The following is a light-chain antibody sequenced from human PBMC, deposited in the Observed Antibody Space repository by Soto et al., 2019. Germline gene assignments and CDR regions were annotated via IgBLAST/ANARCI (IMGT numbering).Light chain of an antibody. CDR3: QQYYNWPPIT. Sequence: EIVMTQSPATVSVSPGERATLSWMASQSVSSNLAWYQQKPGQAPRLLIYGASTRATGIPARFSGSGSGTEFTLTISSLQSEDFAVYYCQQYYNWPPITFGQGTRLEIK. J-gene: IGKJ5*01. V-gene: IGKV3-15*01. CDR1: QSVSSN. CDR2: GAS.